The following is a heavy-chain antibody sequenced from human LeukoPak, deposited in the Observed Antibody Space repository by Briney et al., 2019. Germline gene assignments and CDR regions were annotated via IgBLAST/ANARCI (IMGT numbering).Heavy chain of an antibody. D-gene: IGHD6-25*01. V-gene: IGHV1-69*01. Sequence: SVKGSCKASRDTFTRCAFSWVRQAPGQGLEWMGGIIPIDGTANFGQKFQGRVTITADESTSTAYMELSSLRSEDTAVYYCARDPGYPVRAFDIWGQGTMVTVSS. CDR2: IIPIDGTA. CDR3: ARDPGYPVRAFDI. CDR1: RDTFTRCA. J-gene: IGHJ3*02.